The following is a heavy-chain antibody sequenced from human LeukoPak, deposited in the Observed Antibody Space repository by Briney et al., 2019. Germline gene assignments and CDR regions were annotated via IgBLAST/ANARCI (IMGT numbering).Heavy chain of an antibody. CDR2: IYYSGST. Sequence: SETLSLTCTVSGGSISSYYWSWIRQPPGKGLEWIGYIYYSGSTKYNPSLKSRVTISLDTSKNQFSLKVRSVTAADTAVYYCARGSSERGYYNYYYMDVWGKGTTVTVSS. D-gene: IGHD1-1*01. V-gene: IGHV4-59*01. J-gene: IGHJ6*03. CDR3: ARGSSERGYYNYYYMDV. CDR1: GGSISSYY.